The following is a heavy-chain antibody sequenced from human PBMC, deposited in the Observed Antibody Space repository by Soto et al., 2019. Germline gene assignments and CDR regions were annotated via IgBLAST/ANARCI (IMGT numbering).Heavy chain of an antibody. CDR3: TTWLRITIFGVVIRAMDV. V-gene: IGHV3-15*01. CDR2: IKSKTDGGTT. CDR1: GFTISNAW. Sequence: GGSLRLSCAASGFTISNAWMSWVRQAPGKGLEWVGRIKSKTDGGTTDYAAPVKGGFTISRDDSKNTLYLQMNSLKTEDTAVYYCTTWLRITIFGVVIRAMDVWGQGTTVTVSS. D-gene: IGHD3-3*01. J-gene: IGHJ6*02.